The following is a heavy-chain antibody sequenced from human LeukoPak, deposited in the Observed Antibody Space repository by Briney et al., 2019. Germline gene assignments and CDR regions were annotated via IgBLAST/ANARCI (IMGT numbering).Heavy chain of an antibody. D-gene: IGHD1-26*01. CDR2: ISGSVGST. J-gene: IGHJ4*02. CDR3: AEEVGNTYPTFDY. V-gene: IGHV3-23*01. Sequence: GGSLRLSCAASGFTFSNYVMSWVRQAPGKGLEWVSSISGSVGSTYYADSVKGRFTISRDNSKNTLYLQMNSLRVEDTAVYYCAEEVGNTYPTFDYWGQGTLVTVSS. CDR1: GFTFSNYV.